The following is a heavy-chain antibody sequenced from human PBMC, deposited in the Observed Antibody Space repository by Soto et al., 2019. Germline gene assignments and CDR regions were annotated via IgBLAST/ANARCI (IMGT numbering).Heavy chain of an antibody. CDR3: ARSEYDFWSGYYAFHFDY. Sequence: GGSLRLSCAASGFTFSSYAMHWVRQAPGKGLEYVSAISSNGGSTYYANSVKGRFTISRDNSKNTLYLQMGSLRAEDMAVYYCARSEYDFWSGYYAFHFDYWGQGTLVTVSS. CDR2: ISSNGGST. CDR1: GFTFSSYA. D-gene: IGHD3-3*01. J-gene: IGHJ4*02. V-gene: IGHV3-64*01.